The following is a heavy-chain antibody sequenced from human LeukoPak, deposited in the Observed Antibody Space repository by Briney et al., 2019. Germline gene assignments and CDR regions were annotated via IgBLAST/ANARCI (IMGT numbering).Heavy chain of an antibody. CDR1: GYTFSNYG. CDR3: ARDGGYFDWPRPRPGKYYFDY. J-gene: IGHJ4*02. V-gene: IGHV1-18*01. CDR2: ISDYTGYT. D-gene: IGHD3-9*01. Sequence: ASVKVSCKASGYTFSNYGVTWVRQAPGQGLEWMGWISDYTGYTNYAQNFQGRVTMTTDTSTNTAYMELRSLTSDDTAVYFCARDGGYFDWPRPRPGKYYFDYWGQGTLVTVTS.